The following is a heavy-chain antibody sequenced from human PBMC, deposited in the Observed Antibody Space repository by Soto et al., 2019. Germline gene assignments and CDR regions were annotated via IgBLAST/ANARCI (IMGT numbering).Heavy chain of an antibody. D-gene: IGHD4-17*01. J-gene: IGHJ4*02. V-gene: IGHV1-18*01. CDR3: ARLITVTTDVDY. CDR2: VSAYNGNT. Sequence: ASVKVSCKASGYTFTSYGISWVRQAPGQGLEWMGWVSAYNGNTNYAQKLQGRVTMTTDTSTSTVYMELSSLRSEDTAVYYCARLITVTTDVDYWGQGTLVTVSS. CDR1: GYTFTSYG.